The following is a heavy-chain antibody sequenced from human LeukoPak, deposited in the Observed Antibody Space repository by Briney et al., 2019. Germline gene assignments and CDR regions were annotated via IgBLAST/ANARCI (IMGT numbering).Heavy chain of an antibody. CDR1: GGSISSYY. CDR2: IYYSGST. Sequence: PSETLSLTCTVSGGSISSYYWSWIRQPPGKGLEWIGYIYYSGSTNYNPSLKSRVTISVDTSKNQFSLKLSSVTAADTAVYYCARGIVVVPAAPFWFDPWGQGTLVTVSS. D-gene: IGHD2-2*01. J-gene: IGHJ5*02. CDR3: ARGIVVVPAAPFWFDP. V-gene: IGHV4-59*01.